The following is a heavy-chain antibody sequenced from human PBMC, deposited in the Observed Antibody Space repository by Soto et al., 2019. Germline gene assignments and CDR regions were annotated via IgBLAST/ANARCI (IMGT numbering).Heavy chain of an antibody. J-gene: IGHJ6*02. CDR3: ARHLGRNHYYCGMDV. D-gene: IGHD7-27*01. Sequence: QVQLVQSGAEVKKPGSSVKVSCKASGGTFSSYAISWVRQAPGQGLEWMGGIITIFGTADYAQKVQGRVTITADDFTNTASMELSSLRSEDRAVDYSARHLGRNHYYCGMDVWGQGTTVTVSS. CDR1: GGTFSSYA. CDR2: IITIFGTA. V-gene: IGHV1-69*12.